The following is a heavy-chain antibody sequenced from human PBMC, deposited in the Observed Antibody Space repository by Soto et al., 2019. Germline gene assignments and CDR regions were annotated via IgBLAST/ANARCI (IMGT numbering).Heavy chain of an antibody. D-gene: IGHD3-3*01. Sequence: EVQLVESGGGLVKPGGSLRLSCAASGFTFSSYSMNWVRQAPGKGLEWVSSISSSSSYIYYADSVKGRFTISRDNAKNSLYLQMNSLRAEDTAVYYCARAPLRFLEWLYSAPDYWGQGTLVTVSS. J-gene: IGHJ4*02. CDR2: ISSSSSYI. CDR3: ARAPLRFLEWLYSAPDY. V-gene: IGHV3-21*01. CDR1: GFTFSSYS.